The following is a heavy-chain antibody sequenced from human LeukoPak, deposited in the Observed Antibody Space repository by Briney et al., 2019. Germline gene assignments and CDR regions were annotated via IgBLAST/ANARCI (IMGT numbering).Heavy chain of an antibody. CDR3: AKDSLYSSSWYSYLNWFDP. CDR1: GLTFSSYA. D-gene: IGHD6-13*01. CDR2: ISGSGGST. Sequence: GGSLRLSCAASGLTFSSYAMSWVRQAPGKGLEWVSAISGSGGSTYYADSVKGRFTISRDNSKNTLYLQMNSLRAEDTAVYYCAKDSLYSSSWYSYLNWFDPWGQGTLVTVSS. J-gene: IGHJ5*02. V-gene: IGHV3-23*01.